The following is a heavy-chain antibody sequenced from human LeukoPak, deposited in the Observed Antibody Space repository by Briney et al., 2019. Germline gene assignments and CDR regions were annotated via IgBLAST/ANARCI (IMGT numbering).Heavy chain of an antibody. CDR3: ARELDYYDSSGLDY. D-gene: IGHD3-22*01. V-gene: IGHV3-66*02. J-gene: IGHJ4*02. Sequence: GGSLRLSCAASGFSVRSNYMTWVRQAPGKGLEWVSVIYSGGTTYYADSVKGRFTISRDNSKNTLYLQMNSLRAEDTAVYYCARELDYYDSSGLDYWGQGTLVTVSS. CDR2: IYSGGTT. CDR1: GFSVRSNY.